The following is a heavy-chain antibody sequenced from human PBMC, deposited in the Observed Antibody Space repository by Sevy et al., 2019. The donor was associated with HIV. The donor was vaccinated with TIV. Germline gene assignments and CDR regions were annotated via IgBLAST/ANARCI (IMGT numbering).Heavy chain of an antibody. Sequence: ASVKVSCKASGYTFTSYDINWVRQATGQGLEWIGWMNPDSRNTGSAQKFQGRVTTTRNTSIATAYMELSGLRSEDTAMYYCAREWGPVVELPHSWLGYWGQGTQVSVSS. CDR2: MNPDSRNT. D-gene: IGHD2-15*01. V-gene: IGHV1-8*01. J-gene: IGHJ4*02. CDR1: GYTFTSYD. CDR3: AREWGPVVELPHSWLGY.